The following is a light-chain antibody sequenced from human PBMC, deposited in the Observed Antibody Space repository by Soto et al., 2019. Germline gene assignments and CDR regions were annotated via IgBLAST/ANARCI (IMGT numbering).Light chain of an antibody. J-gene: IGKJ1*01. Sequence: EIVMTQSPATLSVSPWERATLSCRASQSVGSNLAWYQQKPGQAPRLLIHGASSRATGIPAWFSGGGSGTEFTLTISSLQSEDFAVYHCQHYNSWPRTWTFGQGTKVDIK. CDR2: GAS. V-gene: IGKV3-15*01. CDR3: QHYNSWPRTWT. CDR1: QSVGSN.